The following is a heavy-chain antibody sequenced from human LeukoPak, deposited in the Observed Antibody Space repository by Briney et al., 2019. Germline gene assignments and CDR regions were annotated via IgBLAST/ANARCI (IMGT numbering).Heavy chain of an antibody. V-gene: IGHV3-20*03. J-gene: IGHJ4*02. Sequence: SWVRQPPGKGLEWVSGIKWNGDNTGYADSVRGRFTISRDNAKNSLYLQMNNLRAEDTALYYCARAFGLGELLYYYFDYWGQGTLVTVSS. D-gene: IGHD3-10*01. CDR2: IKWNGDNT. CDR3: ARAFGLGELLYYYFDY.